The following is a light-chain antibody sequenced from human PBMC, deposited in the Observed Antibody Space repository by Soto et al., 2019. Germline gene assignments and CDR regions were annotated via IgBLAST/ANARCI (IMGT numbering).Light chain of an antibody. CDR3: QPYAVSRT. J-gene: IGKJ1*01. Sequence: EIVLTQSPGTLSLSPGERATLSCRASQTVSSYLAWYQQKPGQAPRLLIYDASNRATGIPDRFSGSGSGTDFTLTSSRLEPEYFAVYYCQPYAVSRTCGQGTKVEI. CDR2: DAS. CDR1: QTVSSY. V-gene: IGKV3-20*01.